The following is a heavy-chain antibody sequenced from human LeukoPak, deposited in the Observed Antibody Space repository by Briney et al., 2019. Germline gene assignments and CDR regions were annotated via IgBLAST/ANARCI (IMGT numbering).Heavy chain of an antibody. CDR2: IYYSGST. CDR1: GGSISSYY. V-gene: IGHV4-59*01. J-gene: IGHJ1*01. D-gene: IGHD3-10*01. Sequence: PSETLSLTCTVSGGSISSYYWSWIRQPPGKGLEWIGYIYYSGSTNYNPSLKSRVTISVDTSKNQFSLKLSSVTAADTAVYYCAADGYGSGSQELEYFQHWGQGTLVTVSS. CDR3: AADGYGSGSQELEYFQH.